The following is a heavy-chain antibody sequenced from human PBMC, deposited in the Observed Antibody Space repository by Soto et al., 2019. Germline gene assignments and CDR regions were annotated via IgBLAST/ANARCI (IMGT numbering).Heavy chain of an antibody. CDR3: AKDYYDSSGSFDY. V-gene: IGHV3-30*18. J-gene: IGHJ4*02. Sequence: GGSLRLSCAASGFTFSRYSMNWVRQAPGKGLEWVAVISYDGSNKYYADSVKGRFTISRDNSKNTLYLQMNSLRAEDTAAYYCAKDYYDSSGSFDYWGQGTLDPVSS. CDR2: ISYDGSNK. CDR1: GFTFSRYS. D-gene: IGHD3-22*01.